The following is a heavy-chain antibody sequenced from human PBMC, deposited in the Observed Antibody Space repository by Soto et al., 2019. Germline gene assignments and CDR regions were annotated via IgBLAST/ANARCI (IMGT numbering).Heavy chain of an antibody. J-gene: IGHJ1*01. CDR2: IHNSENT. Sequence: QVQLQESGPGLLKPSETLSLTCTASGGSISNYYWNWIRQPPGKGLEWIGNIHNSENTNYSPSLVHRVTISLDTSNNQYSLKMNSVTAADTAVYYCTTGSGWTSEHWGRGTLVTVSS. CDR1: GGSISNYY. CDR3: TTGSGWTSEH. V-gene: IGHV4-59*08. D-gene: IGHD6-19*01.